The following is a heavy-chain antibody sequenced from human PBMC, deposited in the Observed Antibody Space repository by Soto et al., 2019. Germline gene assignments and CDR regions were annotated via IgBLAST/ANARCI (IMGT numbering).Heavy chain of an antibody. V-gene: IGHV1-58*01. CDR1: GFTFTSSA. D-gene: IGHD3-16*01. Sequence: GASVKVSCKASGFTFTSSAVQWVRQARGQRLEWIGWIVVGSGNTNYAQKFQERVTITRDMSTSTAYMELSSLRSEDTAVYYCAADPPSSLDPDVWGQGTTVTVSS. J-gene: IGHJ6*02. CDR2: IVVGSGNT. CDR3: AADPPSSLDPDV.